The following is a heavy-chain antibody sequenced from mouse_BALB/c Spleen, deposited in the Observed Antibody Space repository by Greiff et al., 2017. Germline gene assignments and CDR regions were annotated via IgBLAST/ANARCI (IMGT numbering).Heavy chain of an antibody. CDR2: ISYSGST. CDR3: ASPFITTATWFAY. J-gene: IGHJ3*01. CDR1: GYSITSDYA. Sequence: EVHLVESGPGLVKPSQSLSLTCTVTGYSITSDYAWNWIRQFPGNKLEWMGYISYSGSTSYNPSLKSRISITRDTSKNQFFLQLNSVTTEDTATYYCASPFITTATWFAYWGQGTLVTVSA. D-gene: IGHD1-2*01. V-gene: IGHV3-2*02.